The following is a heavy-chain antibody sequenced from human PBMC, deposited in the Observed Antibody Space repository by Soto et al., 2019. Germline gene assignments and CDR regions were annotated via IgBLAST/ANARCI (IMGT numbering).Heavy chain of an antibody. Sequence: GGSLRLSCAASGFTFSDHYMDWVRQAPGKGLEWVGFIRSKAYGGTTEYAASVKGRFTISRDDSKSIAYLQMNSLKTEDTAVYYCTRVLTLIQLWLPVDYWGQGTLVTVSS. J-gene: IGHJ4*02. V-gene: IGHV3-49*04. CDR3: TRVLTLIQLWLPVDY. D-gene: IGHD5-18*01. CDR1: GFTFSDHY. CDR2: IRSKAYGGTT.